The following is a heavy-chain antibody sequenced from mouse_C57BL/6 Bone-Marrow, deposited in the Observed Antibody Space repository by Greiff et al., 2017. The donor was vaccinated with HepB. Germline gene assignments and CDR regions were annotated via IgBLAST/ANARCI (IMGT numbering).Heavy chain of an antibody. J-gene: IGHJ4*01. CDR3: ARRAQAMDY. Sequence: QVHVKQSGAELVRPGASVKLSCKASGYTFTDYYINWVKQRPGQGLEWIARIYPGSGTTYYNEKFKGKATLTAEKSSSTAYMHLSSLTSEDSAVDFCARRAQAMDYWGQGTSVTVSS. CDR1: GYTFTDYY. V-gene: IGHV1-76*01. CDR2: IYPGSGTT. D-gene: IGHD3-1*01.